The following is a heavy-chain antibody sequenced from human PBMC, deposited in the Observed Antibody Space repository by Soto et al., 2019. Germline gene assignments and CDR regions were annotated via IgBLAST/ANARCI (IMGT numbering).Heavy chain of an antibody. V-gene: IGHV3-30-3*01. Sequence: SLRLSFAASGFTFSSHAMHWVRQAPGKGLEWVAVISYDGSNKYYADSVKGRFTISRDNSKNTLYLQMNSLRAEDTAVYYCATGTPSYYYDSRGYWEGGYWGQGTLVTVSS. J-gene: IGHJ4*02. CDR1: GFTFSSHA. CDR2: ISYDGSNK. D-gene: IGHD3-22*01. CDR3: ATGTPSYYYDSRGYWEGGY.